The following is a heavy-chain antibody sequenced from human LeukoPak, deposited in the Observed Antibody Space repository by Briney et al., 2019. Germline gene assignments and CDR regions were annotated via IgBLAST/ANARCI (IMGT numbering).Heavy chain of an antibody. Sequence: PGRSLRLSCAASGFTFSSYGMHWVRQAPGQGLEWVAIISYDGSNTYYADSVKGRFTISRDNSKNTLYLQMNSLRAEDTAVYYCARDGRDGFLLDYWGQGTLVTVSS. CDR1: GFTFSSYG. CDR2: ISYDGSNT. V-gene: IGHV3-30*03. CDR3: ARDGRDGFLLDY. J-gene: IGHJ4*02. D-gene: IGHD5-24*01.